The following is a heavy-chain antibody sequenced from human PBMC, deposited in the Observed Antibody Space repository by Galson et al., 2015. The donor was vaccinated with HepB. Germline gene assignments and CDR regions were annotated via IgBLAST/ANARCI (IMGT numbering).Heavy chain of an antibody. CDR1: GFTFNRFS. D-gene: IGHD5-12*01. V-gene: IGHV3-48*02. CDR2: ISSTSSSK. CDR3: ARGPQWLRLGYFFDY. Sequence: SLRLSCAASGFTFNRFSMNWVRQAPGKGLEWVSYISSTSSSKYYADSLRGRVTVSRDNAKNSLFLQINSLTDEDTAVYFCARGPQWLRLGYFFDYWGQGTLVTVSS. J-gene: IGHJ4*02.